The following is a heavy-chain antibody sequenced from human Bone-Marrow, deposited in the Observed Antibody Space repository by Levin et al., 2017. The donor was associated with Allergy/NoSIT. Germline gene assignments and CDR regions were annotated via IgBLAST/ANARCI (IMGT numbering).Heavy chain of an antibody. J-gene: IGHJ6*02. V-gene: IGHV3-74*03. D-gene: IGHD2-15*01. CDR1: GFTFTNYW. CDR2: INSNGDGT. Sequence: GGSLRLSCAASGFTFTNYWFHWVRQGPGKGLVWVSRINSNGDGTTKADSVKGRFTISRDNAKNTLYLQMDSLRAEDTAIYYCVRGGYCTDGTCSYGMDVWGQGTTVTVSS. CDR3: VRGGYCTDGTCSYGMDV.